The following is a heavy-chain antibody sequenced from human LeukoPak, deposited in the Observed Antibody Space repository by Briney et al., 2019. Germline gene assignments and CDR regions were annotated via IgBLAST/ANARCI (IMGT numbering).Heavy chain of an antibody. CDR1: GFTFSTYP. CDR3: VRERGWYDF. D-gene: IGHD2-15*01. Sequence: GGSLRLSCAASGFTFSTYPMHWVRQAPGKGLEYVSATSSNGGATYYGNSVQGRFIISRDNSRNTLYLQMGSLRAEDMAVYYCVRERGWYDFWGQGTLVTVSS. CDR2: TSSNGGAT. V-gene: IGHV3-64*01. J-gene: IGHJ4*02.